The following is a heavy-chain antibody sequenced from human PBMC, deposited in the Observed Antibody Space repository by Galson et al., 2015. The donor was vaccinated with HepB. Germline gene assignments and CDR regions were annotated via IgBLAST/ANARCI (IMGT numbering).Heavy chain of an antibody. D-gene: IGHD6-13*01. V-gene: IGHV3-23*01. J-gene: IGHJ4*02. Sequence: SLRLSCAASGFTFSSYAMSWVRQAPGKGLEWVSAISGSGGSTYYADSVKGRFTISRDNSKNTLYLQMNSLRAEDTAVYYCAKGGSWYPRYFDYWGQGTLVTVSS. CDR2: ISGSGGST. CDR1: GFTFSSYA. CDR3: AKGGSWYPRYFDY.